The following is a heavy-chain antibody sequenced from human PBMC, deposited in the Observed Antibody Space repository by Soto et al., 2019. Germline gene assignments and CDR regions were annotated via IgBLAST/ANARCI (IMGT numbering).Heavy chain of an antibody. CDR1: GFTFSNHA. J-gene: IGHJ4*02. CDR2: LSGSGGST. D-gene: IGHD3-10*01. Sequence: PGGSLRLSCAASGFTFSNHAMNWVRPAPGKGLEWVSALSGSGGSTYYADSVKGRFTISRDNSKNTLFLHMNTLRAEDTAVYFCANGLWFGESKTLDFWGQGS. V-gene: IGHV3-23*01. CDR3: ANGLWFGESKTLDF.